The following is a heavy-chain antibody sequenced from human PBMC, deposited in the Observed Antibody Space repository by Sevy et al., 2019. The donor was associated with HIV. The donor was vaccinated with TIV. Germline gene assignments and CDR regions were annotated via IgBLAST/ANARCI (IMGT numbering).Heavy chain of an antibody. CDR2: ISGSGTSK. Sequence: GGSLRLSCAASGFTFSDYYMTWIRQAPGKGLEWVSHISGSGTSKDYADSVEGRFSISRDNAQSSLHLHMDSLRADDTAVYYCARSNYAGVGNFYYDATGYYSDYWGQGILVTVSS. D-gene: IGHD3-22*01. V-gene: IGHV3-11*01. CDR1: GFTFSDYY. J-gene: IGHJ4*02. CDR3: ARSNYAGVGNFYYDATGYYSDY.